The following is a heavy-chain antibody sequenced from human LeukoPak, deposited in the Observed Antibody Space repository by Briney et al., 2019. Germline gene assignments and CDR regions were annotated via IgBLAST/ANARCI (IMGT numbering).Heavy chain of an antibody. CDR2: IRADRGST. CDR3: AKESGKFDY. V-gene: IGHV3-43*02. J-gene: IGHJ4*02. CDR1: GLTFHDYA. Sequence: GGSLRLSCVASGLTFHDYAMHWVRQAPGKGLGWVSLIRADRGSTFYADSVRGRFSISRANSKNSLYLQMNSLRTEDTAMYYCAKESGKFDYWGQGTLVAVSS.